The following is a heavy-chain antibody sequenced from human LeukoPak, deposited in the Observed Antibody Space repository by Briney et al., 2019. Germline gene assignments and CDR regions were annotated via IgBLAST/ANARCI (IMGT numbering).Heavy chain of an antibody. D-gene: IGHD2-15*01. V-gene: IGHV1-2*02. CDR3: AREVVAATGFDY. J-gene: IGHJ4*02. Sequence: ASVKVSCKASGYTFTGYYMHWVRQAPGQGLEWMGWINPNSGGTNYAQKFKGRVTMTRDTSISTACMELSRLRSDDTAVYYCAREVVAATGFDYWGQGTLVTVSS. CDR1: GYTFTGYY. CDR2: INPNSGGT.